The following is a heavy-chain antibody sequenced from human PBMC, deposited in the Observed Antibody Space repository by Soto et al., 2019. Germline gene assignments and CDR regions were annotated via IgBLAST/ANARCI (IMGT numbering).Heavy chain of an antibody. CDR1: GFTFSSYA. Sequence: EVQLLESGGGSVQPGGSLRLSCAASGFTFSSYAMGWVRQAPGKGLEWVSTVSGGGDNTYYADPVKGRFTISRDNSKNTLEQEMNSLRVEDTAVYYCAKMYYYCAGRAFDIWGQGTMVTVSS. V-gene: IGHV3-23*01. CDR3: AKMYYYCAGRAFDI. CDR2: VSGGGDNT. J-gene: IGHJ3*02. D-gene: IGHD3-10*01.